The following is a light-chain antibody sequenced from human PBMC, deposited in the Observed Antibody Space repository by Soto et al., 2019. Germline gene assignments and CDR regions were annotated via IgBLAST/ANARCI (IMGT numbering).Light chain of an antibody. Sequence: QPVLTQSPSASASLGASVKLTCTLSSGHTKYAIAWHQQQPEKGPRYVMKLNNDGSHSKGDGIPDRFSGSSSGAERYLTISSLQYEDEADYYCQTWDTGIVVFGGGTKLTVL. J-gene: IGLJ2*01. CDR3: QTWDTGIVV. V-gene: IGLV4-69*01. CDR1: SGHTKYA. CDR2: LNNDGSH.